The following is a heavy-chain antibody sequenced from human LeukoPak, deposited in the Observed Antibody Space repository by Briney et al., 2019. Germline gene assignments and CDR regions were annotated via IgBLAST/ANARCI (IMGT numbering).Heavy chain of an antibody. V-gene: IGHV3-7*01. J-gene: IGHJ4*02. Sequence: PGGSLRLSCAASGFPFSTYWITWVRQAPGKGLEWVANIKNDGSEKYYVDSVKGRFTISRDSAENSLFLQMNSLRVEDTAIYYCTRDSGLTGYDLLDYWGQGTLDTVSS. CDR2: IKNDGSEK. D-gene: IGHD5-12*01. CDR3: TRDSGLTGYDLLDY. CDR1: GFPFSTYW.